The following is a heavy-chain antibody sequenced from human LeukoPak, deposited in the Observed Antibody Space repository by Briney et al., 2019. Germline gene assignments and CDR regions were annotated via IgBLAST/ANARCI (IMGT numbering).Heavy chain of an antibody. V-gene: IGHV3-30*02. Sequence: GGSLRFSCAASGFTFDNYAMSWVRQAPGKGLEWLAFIRYDGSNKYYADSVKGRFTISRDNSKNTLYLQMNSLRAEDTAVYYCAKDWLSHMDVWGKGTTVTISS. CDR1: GFTFDNYA. J-gene: IGHJ6*03. CDR2: IRYDGSNK. CDR3: AKDWLSHMDV. D-gene: IGHD3-9*01.